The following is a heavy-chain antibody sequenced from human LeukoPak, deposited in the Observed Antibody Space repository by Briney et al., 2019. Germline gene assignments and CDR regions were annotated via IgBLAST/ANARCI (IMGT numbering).Heavy chain of an antibody. CDR3: ARDYCSTTSCSYSDS. CDR1: GGSISSYY. V-gene: IGHV4-59*12. CDR2: IYYSGST. D-gene: IGHD2-2*01. J-gene: IGHJ4*02. Sequence: SETLSLTCTVSGGSISSYYWSWIRQPPGKGLEWIGYIYYSGSTNYNPSLKSRVTISVDTSKNQFSLKLSSVTAADTAMYYCARDYCSTTSCSYSDSWGQGTLVTVSS.